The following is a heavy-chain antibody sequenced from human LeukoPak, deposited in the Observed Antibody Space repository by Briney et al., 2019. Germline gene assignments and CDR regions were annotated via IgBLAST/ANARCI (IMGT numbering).Heavy chain of an antibody. CDR3: AKDRGNFCSGSSCYSGGGVYYFDY. V-gene: IGHV3-23*01. J-gene: IGHJ4*02. CDR2: ISSSGGST. D-gene: IGHD2-15*01. CDR1: GFTFSSYA. Sequence: GGSLRLSCAASGFTFSSYAMNWVRQAPGKGLEWVSSISSSGGSTYYADSVKGRFTTSRDNSKNTLYLQMNSLRAEDTAVYYCAKDRGNFCSGSSCYSGGGVYYFDYWGQGTLVTVSS.